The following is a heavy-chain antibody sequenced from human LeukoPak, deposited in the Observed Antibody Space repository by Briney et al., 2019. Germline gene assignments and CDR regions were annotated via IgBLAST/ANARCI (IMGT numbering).Heavy chain of an antibody. J-gene: IGHJ4*02. Sequence: SETLSLTCAVYGGSFSGYYWSWIRQPPGKGLEWIGEINHSGSTNYNPSLKSRVTISVDTSKNQSSLKLSSVTAADTSVYYCARGWVYSGYLFDYWGQGTLVTVSS. CDR3: ARGWVYSGYLFDY. D-gene: IGHD5-12*01. V-gene: IGHV4-34*01. CDR1: GGSFSGYY. CDR2: INHSGST.